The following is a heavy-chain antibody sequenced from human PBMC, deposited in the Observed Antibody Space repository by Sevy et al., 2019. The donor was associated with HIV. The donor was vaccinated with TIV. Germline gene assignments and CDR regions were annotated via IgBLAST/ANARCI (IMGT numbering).Heavy chain of an antibody. V-gene: IGHV1-18*01. J-gene: IGHJ4*02. Sequence: ASVKVSCKASGYTFTSYGISWVRQAPGQGLEWMGWISAYNGNRNYAQKLQGRVTMTTDTSTSTAYMELRSLRSDDTAVYYCARDGGLLWFGELDYWGQGTLVTVSS. CDR1: GYTFTSYG. D-gene: IGHD3-10*01. CDR2: ISAYNGNR. CDR3: ARDGGLLWFGELDY.